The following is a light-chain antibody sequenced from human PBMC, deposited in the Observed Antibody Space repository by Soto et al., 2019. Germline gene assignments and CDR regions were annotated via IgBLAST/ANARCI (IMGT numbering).Light chain of an antibody. CDR2: DAS. V-gene: IGKV3-11*01. CDR1: QSVSSY. Sequence: EIVLTQSPATLSLSPGERATLSCRASQSVSSYLAWYQQKPGQAPRLLIYDASNRATGIPARFSGSGSGTDFTLTISSLEPEDFAVYYCQQRINWPMYTFGQGTQLEIK. CDR3: QQRINWPMYT. J-gene: IGKJ2*01.